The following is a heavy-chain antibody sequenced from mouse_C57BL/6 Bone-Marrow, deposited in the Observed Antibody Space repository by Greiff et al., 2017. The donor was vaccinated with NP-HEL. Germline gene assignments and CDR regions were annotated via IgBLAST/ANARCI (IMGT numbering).Heavy chain of an antibody. V-gene: IGHV1-55*01. CDR2: IYPGSGST. D-gene: IGHD1-1*01. Sequence: QVQLQQPGAELVKPGASVKMSCKASGYTFTSYWITWVKQRPGQGLEWIGDIYPGSGSTNYNEKFKSKATLTVDTSSNTAYLQLSSLTSEDTAVYYCTTPSTVVATKYFDGWGTGTTVTVSS. CDR1: GYTFTSYW. J-gene: IGHJ1*03. CDR3: TTPSTVVATKYFDG.